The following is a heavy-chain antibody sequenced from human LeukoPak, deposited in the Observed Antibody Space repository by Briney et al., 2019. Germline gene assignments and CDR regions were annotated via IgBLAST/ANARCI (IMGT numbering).Heavy chain of an antibody. CDR2: MNPNSGNT. CDR1: GYTFTSYD. D-gene: IGHD3-22*01. V-gene: IGHV1-8*01. Sequence: GASVKVSCKASGYTFTSYDINWVRQATGQGLEWMGWMNPNSGNTGYAQKFQGRVTMTRNTSISTAYMELSSLRSEDTAVYYCARSYDSSGYRDYYFDYWGQGTLVTVSS. CDR3: ARSYDSSGYRDYYFDY. J-gene: IGHJ4*02.